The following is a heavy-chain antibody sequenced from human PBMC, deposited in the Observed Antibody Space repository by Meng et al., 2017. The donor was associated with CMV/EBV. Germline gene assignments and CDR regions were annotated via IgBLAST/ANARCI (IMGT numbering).Heavy chain of an antibody. V-gene: IGHV3-23*01. Sequence: GESLKISCATSGFTFSSFAMTWVRQAPGKGLEWVSTISGSSGNTYYADSVKGRFTISRDNSKNTLYLQMNSLKAEDTAVYYCAKDRLRMGWSGSDTEIDYWGQGTLVTVSS. D-gene: IGHD5-12*01. CDR1: GFTFSSFA. CDR3: AKDRLRMGWSGSDTEIDY. J-gene: IGHJ4*02. CDR2: ISGSSGNT.